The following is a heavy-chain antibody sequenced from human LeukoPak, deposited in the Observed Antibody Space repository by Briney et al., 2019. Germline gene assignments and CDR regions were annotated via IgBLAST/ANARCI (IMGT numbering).Heavy chain of an antibody. CDR3: AKDPAVVWFGSHPDY. D-gene: IGHD3-10*01. V-gene: IGHV3-30*18. CDR2: ISYDGCNK. J-gene: IGHJ4*02. Sequence: PGGSLRLSCAASGFTFSSYGMHWVRQAPGKGLEWVAVISYDGCNKYYADSVKGRFTISRDNSKNTLYLQMNSLRAEDTAVYYCAKDPAVVWFGSHPDYWGQGTLVTVSS. CDR1: GFTFSSYG.